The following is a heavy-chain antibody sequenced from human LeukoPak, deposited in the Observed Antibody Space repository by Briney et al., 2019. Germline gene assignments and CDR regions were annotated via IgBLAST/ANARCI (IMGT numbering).Heavy chain of an antibody. V-gene: IGHV1-2*06. CDR2: INPNSGGT. Sequence: ASVKVSCKASGYTFTGYYMHWVRQAPGQGLEWMGRINPNSGGTNYAQKFQGRVTMTRDTSISTAYMELSRLRSDDTAVYYCAREWVAVAGPHGYWGQGTLVTVSS. CDR1: GYTFTGYY. J-gene: IGHJ4*02. CDR3: AREWVAVAGPHGY. D-gene: IGHD6-19*01.